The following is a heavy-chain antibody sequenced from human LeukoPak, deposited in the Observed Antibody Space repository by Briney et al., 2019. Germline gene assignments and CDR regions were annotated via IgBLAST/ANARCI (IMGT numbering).Heavy chain of an antibody. J-gene: IGHJ6*02. V-gene: IGHV4-59*01. Sequence: SETLSLTCAVYGGSFSGFCYWGWIRQPPGKGLEWIGYVYYSGSANYNPSLKSRVTISVDTSKNQFSLKVSSVTAADTAVYYCAREVIVGATGYYYYGMDVWGQGTTVTVSS. D-gene: IGHD1-26*01. CDR3: AREVIVGATGYYYYGMDV. CDR1: GGSFSGFCY. CDR2: VYYSGSA.